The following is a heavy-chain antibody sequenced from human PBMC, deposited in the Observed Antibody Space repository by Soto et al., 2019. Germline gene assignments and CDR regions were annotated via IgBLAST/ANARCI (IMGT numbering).Heavy chain of an antibody. V-gene: IGHV4-59*08. CDR2: IYYSGST. D-gene: IGHD3-3*01. CDR3: ARHVPPNSILVVVTPSCFDP. CDR1: GGSISRYY. J-gene: IGHJ5*02. Sequence: SEALSLTCTVSGGSISRYYWSWIRQPPGKGLEWIGYIYYSGSTNYNPSLKSRVTISVDTSKNQFSLKLSSVTAADTAVYYCARHVPPNSILVVVTPSCFDPWCQGTLVTVST.